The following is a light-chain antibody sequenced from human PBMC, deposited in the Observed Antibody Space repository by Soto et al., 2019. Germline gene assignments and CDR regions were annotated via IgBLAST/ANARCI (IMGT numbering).Light chain of an antibody. CDR2: GVT. J-gene: IGLJ1*01. V-gene: IGLV2-14*03. CDR3: CSYTTTTAYV. Sequence: QSALTQPASVSGSPGQSITISCTGTSSDIGSYNYIPWYQQYPDKGPKLMIYGVTNRPSGVSNRFSGSKSGYTASLTISGLQAEDEADYYCCSYTTTTAYVFGTGTKVTVL. CDR1: SSDIGSYNY.